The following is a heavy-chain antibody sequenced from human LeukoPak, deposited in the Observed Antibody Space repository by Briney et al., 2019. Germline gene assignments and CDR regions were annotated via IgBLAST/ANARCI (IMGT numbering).Heavy chain of an antibody. V-gene: IGHV3-7*01. D-gene: IGHD5-18*01. CDR3: LRRGYSFVHFDY. CDR2: IKQDGSEK. Sequence: GGSLRLSCTASGFTFSSYWMSWVRQAPGKGLEWVANIKQDGSEKYYVGSVKGRFTISRDNTKNSLYLQMNSLKAEDTAVYYCLRRGYSFVHFDYGGQEPLVTVSS. CDR1: GFTFSSYW. J-gene: IGHJ4*02.